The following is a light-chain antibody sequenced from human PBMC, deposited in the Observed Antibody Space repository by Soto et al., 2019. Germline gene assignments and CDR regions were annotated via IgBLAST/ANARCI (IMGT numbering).Light chain of an antibody. CDR3: QQYKSYKT. CDR2: DAS. CDR1: QTISSG. Sequence: DIPMTQSPSTLSASVGDRVTITCRASQTISSGLAWHQQKPGKAPKVLIYDASTLESGVPSRFSGSGSGTEFTLTISSLQPDDFATYYCQQYKSYKTFGQGTKVEIK. V-gene: IGKV1-5*01. J-gene: IGKJ1*01.